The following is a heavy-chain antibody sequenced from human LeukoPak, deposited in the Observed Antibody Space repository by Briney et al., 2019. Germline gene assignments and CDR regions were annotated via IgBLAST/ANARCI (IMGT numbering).Heavy chain of an antibody. V-gene: IGHV3-30-3*01. CDR3: ASDRGYSYGSLYYYYYGMDV. D-gene: IGHD5-18*01. J-gene: IGHJ6*02. CDR1: GFTFSSYA. Sequence: GGSLRLSCAASGFTFSSYAMHWVRQAPGKGLEWVAGISYDGSNKYYADSVKGRFTISRDNSKNTLYLQMNSLRAEDTAVYYCASDRGYSYGSLYYYYYGMDVWGQGTTVTVSS. CDR2: ISYDGSNK.